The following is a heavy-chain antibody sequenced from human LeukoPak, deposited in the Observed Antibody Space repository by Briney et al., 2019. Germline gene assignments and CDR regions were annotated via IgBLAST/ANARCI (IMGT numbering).Heavy chain of an antibody. D-gene: IGHD2-2*01. J-gene: IGHJ4*02. CDR3: ARAGCSSTSCFDY. CDR1: GGSFSGYY. Sequence: PSETLSLTCAVYGGSFSGYYWSWIRQPPGKGLEWIGEINHSGSTNYNPSLKSRVTISVDTSKNQFSLKLSSVTAADTAVYYCARAGCSSTSCFDYWGQGTLVTVSS. V-gene: IGHV4-34*01. CDR2: INHSGST.